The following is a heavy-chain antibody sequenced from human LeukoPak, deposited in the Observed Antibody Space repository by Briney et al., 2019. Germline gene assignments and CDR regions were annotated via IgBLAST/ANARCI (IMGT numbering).Heavy chain of an antibody. Sequence: GGSPRLSCAASGFTFSSYGMHWVRQAPGKGLEWVAFIRYDGSNKYYADSVKGRFTISRDNSKNTLYLQMNSLRAEDTAVYYCAKDPVFGVVTNLLSYFDYWGQGTLVTVSS. CDR1: GFTFSSYG. CDR3: AKDPVFGVVTNLLSYFDY. D-gene: IGHD3-3*01. V-gene: IGHV3-30*02. CDR2: IRYDGSNK. J-gene: IGHJ4*02.